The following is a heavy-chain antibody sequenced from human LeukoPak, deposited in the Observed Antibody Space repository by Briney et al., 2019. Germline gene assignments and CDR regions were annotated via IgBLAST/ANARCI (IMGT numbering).Heavy chain of an antibody. J-gene: IGHJ4*02. CDR2: IYYSGST. Sequence: SETLSLTCTVSGGSISSGGYYWSWTRQHPGKGLEWIGYIYYSGSTYYNPSLKSRVTISVDTSKNQFSLKLSSVTAADTAVYYCAGDYYGSGSCFDYWGQGTLVTVSS. CDR1: GGSISSGGYY. CDR3: AGDYYGSGSCFDY. V-gene: IGHV4-31*03. D-gene: IGHD3-10*01.